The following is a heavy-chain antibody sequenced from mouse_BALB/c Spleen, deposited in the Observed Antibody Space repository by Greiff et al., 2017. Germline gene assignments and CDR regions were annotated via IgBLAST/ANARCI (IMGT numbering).Heavy chain of an antibody. J-gene: IGHJ2*01. CDR1: GYTFTDYA. CDR3: ASALGRFDY. Sequence: QVQLKQSGAELVRPGVSVKISCKGSGYTFTDYAMHWVKQSHAKSLEWIGVISTYYGDASYNQKFKGKATMTVDKSSSTAYMELARLTSEDSAIYYCASALGRFDYWGQGTTLTVSS. V-gene: IGHV1S137*01. CDR2: ISTYYGDA. D-gene: IGHD4-1*01.